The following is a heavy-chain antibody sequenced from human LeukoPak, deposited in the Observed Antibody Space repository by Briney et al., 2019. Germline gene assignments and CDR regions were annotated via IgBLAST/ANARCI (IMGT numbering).Heavy chain of an antibody. V-gene: IGHV3-23*01. CDR2: ISGSGGST. CDR3: AKGTGFGGYYFDY. D-gene: IGHD3-10*01. CDR1: GFTFSSYA. Sequence: QSGGSLRLSCVASGFTFSSYAMSWVRQAPGKGLEWVSTISGSGGSTYYADSVKGRFTISRDNSKNTLYLQMNSLRAEDTAVYYCAKGTGFGGYYFDYWGQGTLVTVSS. J-gene: IGHJ4*02.